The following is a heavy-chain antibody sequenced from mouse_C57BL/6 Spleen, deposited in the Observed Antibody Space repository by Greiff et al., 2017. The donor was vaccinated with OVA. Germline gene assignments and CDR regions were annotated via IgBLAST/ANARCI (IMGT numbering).Heavy chain of an antibody. J-gene: IGHJ2*01. CDR2: LSSGSSTI. CDR1: GFTFSDYG. CDR3: ARRDYYDY. V-gene: IGHV5-17*01. Sequence: DVMLVESGGGLVKPGGSLKLSCAASGFTFSDYGMHWVRQAPEKGLEWVAYLSSGSSTIYYADTVKGRFTISRDNAKNTLFLQMTSLRCEDTAMYYCARRDYYDYWGQGTTLTVSS.